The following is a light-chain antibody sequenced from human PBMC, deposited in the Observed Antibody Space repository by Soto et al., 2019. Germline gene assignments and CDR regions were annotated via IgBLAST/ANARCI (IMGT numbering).Light chain of an antibody. CDR1: RSVYSN. V-gene: IGKV3-15*01. J-gene: IGKJ1*01. CDR2: GAS. Sequence: EIVMTQSPATLSVSPGDRATLSCRASRSVYSNLAWNQQKPGQAPRLLIYGASTRATGVPARFSGSGSGTEFTLTISSLQSEDFAVYYCQQYNNWPPWTFGQGTKVDI. CDR3: QQYNNWPPWT.